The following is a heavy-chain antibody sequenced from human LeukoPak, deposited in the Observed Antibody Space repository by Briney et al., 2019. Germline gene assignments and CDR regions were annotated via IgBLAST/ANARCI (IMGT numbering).Heavy chain of an antibody. D-gene: IGHD4-11*01. V-gene: IGHV3-30-3*01. CDR3: ARSGGLQKFDY. J-gene: IGHJ4*02. CDR1: GFTFSSYA. Sequence: QPGGSLRLSCAASGFTFSSYAMHWVHQAPGKGLEWVAVISYDGSNKYYADSVKGRFTISRDNPKNTLYLQMNSLRTEDTAVYYCARSGGLQKFDYWGQGTLVTVSS. CDR2: ISYDGSNK.